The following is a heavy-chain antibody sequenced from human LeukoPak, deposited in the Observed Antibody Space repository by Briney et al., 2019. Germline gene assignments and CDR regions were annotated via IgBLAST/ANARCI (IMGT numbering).Heavy chain of an antibody. V-gene: IGHV3-33*01. D-gene: IGHD1-26*01. CDR2: IWYDGSNK. Sequence: GGSLRLSCAASGFTFSSYGMHWVRQAPGKGLEWVAVIWYDGSNKYYADSVKGRFTISRDNSKNTLYLQMNSLRAEDTAVYYCARAIWELPLDYWGQGTLVTVSS. CDR1: GFTFSSYG. CDR3: ARAIWELPLDY. J-gene: IGHJ4*02.